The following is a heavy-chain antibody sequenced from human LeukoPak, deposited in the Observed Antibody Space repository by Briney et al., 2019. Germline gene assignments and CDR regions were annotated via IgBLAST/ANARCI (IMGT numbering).Heavy chain of an antibody. CDR1: GGSISSYY. Sequence: PSETLSLTCTVSGGSISSYYWSWIRQPPGKGLEWIGYIYDSGSTNYNPSLKSRVTISVDTSKNQFSLKLRSVTAADTAVYYCARVGGTNYYYYGMDVWGQGTTVTVSS. D-gene: IGHD1-1*01. V-gene: IGHV4-59*01. CDR2: IYDSGST. CDR3: ARVGGTNYYYYGMDV. J-gene: IGHJ6*02.